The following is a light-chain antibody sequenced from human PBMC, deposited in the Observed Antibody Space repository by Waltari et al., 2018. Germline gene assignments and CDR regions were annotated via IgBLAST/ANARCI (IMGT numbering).Light chain of an antibody. CDR3: AAWDDSLSGRV. J-gene: IGLJ3*02. Sequence: QSVLTQPPSASGTPGQRVTISCSGSSSNIGGDTVNWYQQLPGTAPKVLIYSNDRRPSVVPDRVSGSKSGTSASLTISGLQSEDGADYYCAAWDDSLSGRVFGGGTKLTVL. CDR2: SND. V-gene: IGLV1-44*01. CDR1: SSNIGGDT.